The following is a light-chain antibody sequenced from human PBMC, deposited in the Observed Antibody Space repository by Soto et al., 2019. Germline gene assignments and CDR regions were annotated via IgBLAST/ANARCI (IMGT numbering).Light chain of an antibody. V-gene: IGKV3-11*01. Sequence: EIVLTQSPATLSLAPGKRATLSCRASQSIGTHLTWYQQKPGQAPRVLIYDASNRATDIPARFSGGGSGTDFTLPISSLEPEDFAVYSCQQRFDWPLTFGGGTKVEIK. CDR2: DAS. CDR3: QQRFDWPLT. CDR1: QSIGTH. J-gene: IGKJ4*01.